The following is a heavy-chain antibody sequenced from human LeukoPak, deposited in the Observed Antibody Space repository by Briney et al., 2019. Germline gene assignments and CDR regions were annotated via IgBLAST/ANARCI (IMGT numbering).Heavy chain of an antibody. Sequence: GGSLRLSCAASGFAFNNAWMSWGRQAPGKGLEWVGRIKSKTDGGTTDYAAPVKGRFTISRDDSKNTLNLQMNSLKTEDTAVYYCTTVTSGSGTYHKYYFDYWGQGTLVTVSS. CDR2: IKSKTDGGTT. D-gene: IGHD3-10*01. CDR1: GFAFNNAW. J-gene: IGHJ4*02. CDR3: TTVTSGSGTYHKYYFDY. V-gene: IGHV3-15*01.